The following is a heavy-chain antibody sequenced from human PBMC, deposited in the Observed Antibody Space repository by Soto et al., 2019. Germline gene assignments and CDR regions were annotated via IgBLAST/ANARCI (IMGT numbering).Heavy chain of an antibody. Sequence: ASVKVSCKASGGTFSSYAISWVRQAPGQGLEWMGGIIPIFGTANYAQKFQGRVTITADESTSTAYMELSSLRSEDTAVYYCAARISDIVVVPAYGMDVWGQGTTVTVYS. J-gene: IGHJ6*02. CDR1: GGTFSSYA. CDR3: AARISDIVVVPAYGMDV. D-gene: IGHD2-2*01. V-gene: IGHV1-69*13. CDR2: IIPIFGTA.